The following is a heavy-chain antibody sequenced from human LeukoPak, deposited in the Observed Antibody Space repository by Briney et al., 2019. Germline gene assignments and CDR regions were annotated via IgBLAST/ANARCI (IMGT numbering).Heavy chain of an antibody. J-gene: IGHJ6*02. D-gene: IGHD2-2*01. CDR3: ARTKGYCTSTSCPGGMDV. V-gene: IGHV1-2*02. CDR2: INPNIGGP. Sequence: ASVKVSFKASGYTFTGHYMQWVRSAPGQGLEWMGWINPNIGGPNYAQKFQGRVIMTRDTSISTAYMELRRLTSDDTAVYYCARTKGYCTSTSCPGGMDVWGQGTTVTVS. CDR1: GYTFTGHY.